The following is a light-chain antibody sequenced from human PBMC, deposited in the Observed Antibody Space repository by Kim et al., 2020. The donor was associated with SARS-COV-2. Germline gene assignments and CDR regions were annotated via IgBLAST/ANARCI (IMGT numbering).Light chain of an antibody. CDR2: DAS. CDR1: QSMSSW. Sequence: ASVGDRVPITCRASQSMSSWLAWYQQKPGKAPTLLIYDASSLESGVPSRFSGSGSGTEFTLTISSLQPDDFATYYCQQYNSYPLTFGQGTKVDIK. V-gene: IGKV1-5*01. J-gene: IGKJ1*01. CDR3: QQYNSYPLT.